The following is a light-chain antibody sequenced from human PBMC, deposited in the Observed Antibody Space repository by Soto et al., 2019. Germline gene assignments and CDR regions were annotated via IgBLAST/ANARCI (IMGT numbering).Light chain of an antibody. J-gene: IGKJ4*01. CDR3: QQSYETPFT. CDR2: WAS. Sequence: DIVMTQSPDSLTVSLGERATISCKSSQSVFYRSTKTNYLGWYQQKPGQRPRLLIYWASTREIGVPDRFSGSGSRTDFTLTISSLQAEDEAIYYCQQSYETPFTFGGGTKVEI. CDR1: QSVFYRSTKTNY. V-gene: IGKV4-1*01.